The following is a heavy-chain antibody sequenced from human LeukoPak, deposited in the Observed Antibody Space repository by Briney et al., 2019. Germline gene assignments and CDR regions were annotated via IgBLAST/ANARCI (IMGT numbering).Heavy chain of an antibody. V-gene: IGHV4-59*01. CDR3: ARGSGDGYNPFDY. Sequence: SETLSLTCTVSGGSISSYYWSRIRQPPGKGLEWIGYIYYSGSTNYNPSLKSRVTISVDTSKNQFSLKLSSVTAADTAVYYCARGSGDGYNPFDYWGQGTLVTVSS. CDR1: GGSISSYY. J-gene: IGHJ4*02. CDR2: IYYSGST. D-gene: IGHD5-24*01.